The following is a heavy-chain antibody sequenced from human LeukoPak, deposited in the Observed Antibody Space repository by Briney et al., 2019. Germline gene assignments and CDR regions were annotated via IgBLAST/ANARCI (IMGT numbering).Heavy chain of an antibody. Sequence: GGSLRLSCAASGFTFDDYAMHWVRQAPGKGLEWVSGISWNSGSIGYADSVKGRFTISRDNAKNSLYLHMNSLRPEDTALYYCAKGAIVVVTLTGAFDIWGQGTMVTVSS. CDR2: ISWNSGSI. V-gene: IGHV3-9*01. CDR1: GFTFDDYA. D-gene: IGHD2-21*02. J-gene: IGHJ3*02. CDR3: AKGAIVVVTLTGAFDI.